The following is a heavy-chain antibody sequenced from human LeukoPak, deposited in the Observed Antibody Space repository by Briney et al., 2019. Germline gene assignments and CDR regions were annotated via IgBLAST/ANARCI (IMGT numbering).Heavy chain of an antibody. J-gene: IGHJ6*03. CDR1: GFTFSSYW. CDR2: INSDGSST. D-gene: IGHD2-2*01. V-gene: IGHV3-74*01. Sequence: GGSLRLSCAASGFTFSSYWMHWVRQAPGKGLVWVSRINSDGSSTSYADSVKGRFTISRDNAKNTLYLQMNSLRAEDTDVYYCATQLDTVYYYYYYYMDVWGKGTTVTISS. CDR3: ATQLDTVYYYYYYYMDV.